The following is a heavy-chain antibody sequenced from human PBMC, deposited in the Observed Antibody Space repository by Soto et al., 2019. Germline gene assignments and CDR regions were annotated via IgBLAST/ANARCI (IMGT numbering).Heavy chain of an antibody. V-gene: IGHV3-48*03. D-gene: IGHD1-26*01. CDR2: ISSSGSTI. J-gene: IGHJ3*02. Sequence: LRLSCAASGFTFSSYEMNWVRQAPGKGLEWVSYISSSGSTIYYADSVKGRFTISRDNAKNSLYLQMNSLRAEDTAVYYCARGPSKSGSYFGPDAFDIWGQGTMVTVSS. CDR1: GFTFSSYE. CDR3: ARGPSKSGSYFGPDAFDI.